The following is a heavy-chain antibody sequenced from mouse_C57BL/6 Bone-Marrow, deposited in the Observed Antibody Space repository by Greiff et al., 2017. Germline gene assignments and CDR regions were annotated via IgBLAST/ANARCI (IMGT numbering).Heavy chain of an antibody. CDR3: AREGFYSNYGAY. CDR2: FNPSNGGT. J-gene: IGHJ3*01. Sequence: VQLQQPGPERVKPGASGKWSGKAPGYTFTAYWMHGGRRRLGQGLEWMGIFNPSNGGTNYKEKFKSNVTLTVDKSSSTAYMQLISLTSEDSAVYYCAREGFYSNYGAYWGQGTLVTVSA. CDR1: GYTFTAYW. V-gene: IGHV1-53*01. D-gene: IGHD2-5*01.